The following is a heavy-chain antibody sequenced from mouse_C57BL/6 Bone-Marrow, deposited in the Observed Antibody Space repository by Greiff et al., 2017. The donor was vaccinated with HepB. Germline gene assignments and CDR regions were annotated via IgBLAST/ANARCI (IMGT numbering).Heavy chain of an antibody. V-gene: IGHV1-9*01. Sequence: QVQLKQSGAELMKPGASVQLSCKATGSTFTGYWIEWVKQRPGHGLEWIGEILPGSGSTNYNEKFKGKATFTADTSSTTAYMQLSSLTTEDSAIYYCARGGVTAQDGFAYWGQGTLVTGSA. CDR2: ILPGSGST. J-gene: IGHJ3*01. CDR1: GSTFTGYW. CDR3: ARGGVTAQDGFAY. D-gene: IGHD3-2*02.